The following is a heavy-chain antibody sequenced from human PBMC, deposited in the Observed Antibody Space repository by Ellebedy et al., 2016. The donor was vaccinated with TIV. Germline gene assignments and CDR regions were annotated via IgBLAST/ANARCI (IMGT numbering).Heavy chain of an antibody. CDR2: ISSCSSYI. Sequence: GESLKISCAASGFTFSSYSMNWVRQAPGKGLEWVSSISSCSSYIYYADSVKGRLTISRDNAKNSLYLQMNSLRAEDTAVYYCAREGGYSGYENFDHWGQGTLVTVSS. CDR3: AREGGYSGYENFDH. J-gene: IGHJ4*02. D-gene: IGHD5-12*01. CDR1: GFTFSSYS. V-gene: IGHV3-21*01.